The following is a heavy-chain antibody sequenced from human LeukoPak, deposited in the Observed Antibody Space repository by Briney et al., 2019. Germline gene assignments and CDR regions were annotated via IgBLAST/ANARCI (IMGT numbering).Heavy chain of an antibody. J-gene: IGHJ4*02. V-gene: IGHV1-69*13. CDR3: ARDPIGSRWPYYFDY. D-gene: IGHD6-13*01. Sequence: ASVKVSCKASGYTFTSYAMNWVRQAPGQGLEWMGGIIPIFGTANYAQKFQGRVTITADESTSTAYMELSSLRSEDTAVYYCARDPIGSRWPYYFDYWGQGTLVTVSS. CDR2: IIPIFGTA. CDR1: GYTFTSYA.